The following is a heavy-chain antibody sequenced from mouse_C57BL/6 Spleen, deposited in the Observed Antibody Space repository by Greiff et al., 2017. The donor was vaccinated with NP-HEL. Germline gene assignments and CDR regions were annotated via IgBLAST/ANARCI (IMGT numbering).Heavy chain of an antibody. V-gene: IGHV1-53*01. CDR3: ARDITTVDYAMDY. CDR2: INPSNGGT. D-gene: IGHD1-1*01. Sequence: QVQLKQPGTELVKPGASVKLSCKASGYTFTSYWMHWVKQRPGQGLEWIGNINPSNGGTNYNEKFKSKATLTVDKSSSTAYMQLSSLTSEDSAVYYCARDITTVDYAMDYWGQGTSVTVSS. CDR1: GYTFTSYW. J-gene: IGHJ4*01.